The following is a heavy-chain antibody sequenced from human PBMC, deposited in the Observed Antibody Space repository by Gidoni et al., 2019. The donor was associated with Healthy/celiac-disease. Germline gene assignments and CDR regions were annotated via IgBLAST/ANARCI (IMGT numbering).Heavy chain of an antibody. D-gene: IGHD3-10*01. CDR3: ARHPRGVVHFQQ. J-gene: IGHJ1*01. CDR1: GVSISSSSYY. V-gene: IGHV4-39*01. Sequence: QLQLQESGPGLVKPSATLSLTCTVSGVSISSSSYYWGWIRQPPGKGLEWIGSIYYSGSTYYNPSLKSRVTVSVDTSKKQFSLKVSSVTAADTAVYYCARHPRGVVHFQQWGQGTLVTVSS. CDR2: IYYSGST.